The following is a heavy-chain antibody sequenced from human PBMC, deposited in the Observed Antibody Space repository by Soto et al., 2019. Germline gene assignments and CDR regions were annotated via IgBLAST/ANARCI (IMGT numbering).Heavy chain of an antibody. CDR1: GFTFSSYA. V-gene: IGHV3-23*01. CDR3: AKDLPSIEQLVRRYYYYCIDV. CDR2: ISGSGGST. J-gene: IGHJ6*02. Sequence: EVQLLESGGGLVQPGGSLRLSCAASGFTFSSYAMCWVRQAPGKGLEWVSAISGSGGSTYYADCVKGRFTISRDNSKDTLYLQMNSLRAEDTAVYYGAKDLPSIEQLVRRYYYYCIDVWGQGTTVTVAS. D-gene: IGHD6-13*01.